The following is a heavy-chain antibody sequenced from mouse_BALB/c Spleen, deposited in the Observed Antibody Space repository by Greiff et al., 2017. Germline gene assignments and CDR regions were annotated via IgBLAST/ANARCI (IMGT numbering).Heavy chain of an antibody. CDR2: ISSGGST. D-gene: IGHD2-4*01. CDR1: GFTFSSYA. Sequence: EVNVVESGGGLVKPGGSLKLSCAASGFTFSSYAMSWVRQTPEKRLEWVASISSGGSTYYPDSVKGRFTISRDNARNILYLQMSSLRSEDTAMYYCARGGMITTGGYFDYWGQGTTLTVSS. J-gene: IGHJ2*01. V-gene: IGHV5-6-5*01. CDR3: ARGGMITTGGYFDY.